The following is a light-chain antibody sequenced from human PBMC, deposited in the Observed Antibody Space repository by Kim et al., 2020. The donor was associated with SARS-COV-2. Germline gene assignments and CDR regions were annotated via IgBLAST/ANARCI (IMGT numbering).Light chain of an antibody. Sequence: PGERASLSGSASQSVSRGYLAWYQQKPGQAPRLLIYATSSRATGISDRFSGSGSGTDFTLTISRLEPEESAVYYCQHYGRSPPITFGQGTRLEIK. CDR2: ATS. CDR3: QHYGRSPPIT. CDR1: QSVSRGY. J-gene: IGKJ5*01. V-gene: IGKV3-20*01.